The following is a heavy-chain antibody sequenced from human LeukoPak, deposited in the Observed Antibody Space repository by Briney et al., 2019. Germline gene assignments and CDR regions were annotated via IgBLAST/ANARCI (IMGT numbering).Heavy chain of an antibody. CDR3: ARDEDKAVAGAARY. D-gene: IGHD6-19*01. V-gene: IGHV3-30*02. Sequence: GGSLRLSCAASGFTFSSYGMHWVRQAPGKGLEWVAFIRYDGSNKYYADSVKGRFTISRDNSKNTLYLQMNSLRAEDTAVYYCARDEDKAVAGAARYWGQGTLVTVSS. CDR1: GFTFSSYG. J-gene: IGHJ4*02. CDR2: IRYDGSNK.